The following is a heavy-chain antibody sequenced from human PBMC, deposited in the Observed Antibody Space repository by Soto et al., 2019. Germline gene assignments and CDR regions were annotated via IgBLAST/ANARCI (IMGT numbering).Heavy chain of an antibody. Sequence: EVQLLESGGGVVQPGGYLSLSCAASGFTFSSYAMSWVRQAPGKGLEWVSAISGSGGSTYYADSVKGRFTISRDNSKNTLYREMNSLRAEGTAVYYCAKDRTARYYYDSSCYYYSQYAFDYWVQGALVTVSS. CDR3: AKDRTARYYYDSSCYYYSQYAFDY. CDR1: GFTFSSYA. D-gene: IGHD3-22*01. V-gene: IGHV3-23*01. CDR2: ISGSGGST. J-gene: IGHJ4*02.